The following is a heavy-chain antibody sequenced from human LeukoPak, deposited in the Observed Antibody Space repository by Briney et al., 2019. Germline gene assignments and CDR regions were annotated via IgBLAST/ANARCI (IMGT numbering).Heavy chain of an antibody. Sequence: GGSLRLSCTASGFSFSNHYMRWIRQAPGKGLEWVANINEDGSNKWHLGSVKGRFTVSRDNARNSLYLHMNSLRVEDTALYYCTRVIVAVPGYFDYFDFWGQGVLVTVSS. J-gene: IGHJ4*02. D-gene: IGHD6-19*01. CDR2: INEDGSNK. CDR1: GFSFSNHY. CDR3: TRVIVAVPGYFDYFDF. V-gene: IGHV3-7*01.